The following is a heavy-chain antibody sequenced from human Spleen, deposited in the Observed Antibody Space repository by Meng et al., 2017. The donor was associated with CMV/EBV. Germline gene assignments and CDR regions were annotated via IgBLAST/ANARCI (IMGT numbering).Heavy chain of an antibody. CDR1: GFTFDDNG. CDR2: INWDGGST. D-gene: IGHD6-13*01. CDR3: ARVDSSSWEYYFDL. Sequence: ASGFTFDDNGMAWVRQAPGKGLEWVSGINWDGGSTVYADSVKGRFTISRDNAKNSLYLQMNSLRAEDTALYYCARVDSSSWEYYFDLWGRGTLVTVSS. J-gene: IGHJ2*01. V-gene: IGHV3-20*03.